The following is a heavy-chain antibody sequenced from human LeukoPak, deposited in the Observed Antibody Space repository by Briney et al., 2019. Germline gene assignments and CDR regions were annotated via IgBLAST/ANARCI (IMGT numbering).Heavy chain of an antibody. CDR3: ARDLTVAQEYYFDY. CDR2: ISSTSSYI. V-gene: IGHV3-21*01. J-gene: IGHJ4*02. CDR1: GFTFSSYN. Sequence: PGGSLRLSCAASGFTFSSYNMNWVRQAPGKGLGWVSSISSTSSYIYYADSVKGRFTISRDNAKNSLYLQMNSLRAEDTAVYYCARDLTVAQEYYFDYWGQGTLVTVSS.